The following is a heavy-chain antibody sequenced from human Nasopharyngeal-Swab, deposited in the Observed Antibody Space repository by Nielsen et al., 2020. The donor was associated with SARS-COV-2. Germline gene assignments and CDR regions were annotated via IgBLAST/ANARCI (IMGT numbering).Heavy chain of an antibody. D-gene: IGHD3-22*01. J-gene: IGHJ4*02. V-gene: IGHV3-49*04. CDR2: IRTKPYGATT. Sequence: GESLKISCTTSGFTSGDYVINWVRQAPGKGLEWVGFIRTKPYGATTEYAAYVKGRFTISRDDSTSVAYLQMNSLQTEDTGVYYCTRDHFGIEVFSRPHIDYWGQGTLVTVSS. CDR3: TRDHFGIEVFSRPHIDY. CDR1: GFTSGDYV.